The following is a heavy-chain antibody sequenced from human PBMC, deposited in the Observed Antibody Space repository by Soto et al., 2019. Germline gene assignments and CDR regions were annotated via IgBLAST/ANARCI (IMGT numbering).Heavy chain of an antibody. Sequence: QVQLVESGGGVVQPGRSLRLSCAASGFPFSNYGMHWVRQAPGKGLEWVAIIWYDGSNKYYGDSVKGRFTVSRDDSKNTLYLQMNSLRAEDTAVYYCARRGPYGPGTHGYYYSAMDVWGQGTTVTVSS. CDR1: GFPFSNYG. J-gene: IGHJ6*02. V-gene: IGHV3-33*01. CDR3: ARRGPYGPGTHGYYYSAMDV. D-gene: IGHD3-10*01. CDR2: IWYDGSNK.